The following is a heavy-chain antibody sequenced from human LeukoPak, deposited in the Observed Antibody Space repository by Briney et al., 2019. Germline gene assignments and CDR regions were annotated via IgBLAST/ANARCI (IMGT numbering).Heavy chain of an antibody. CDR1: GYTFTSYG. J-gene: IGHJ4*02. CDR2: ISAYNGNT. D-gene: IGHD5-12*01. Sequence: ASVKVSCKASGYTFTSYGISWVRQAPGQGLEWMGWISAYNGNTNYAQKLQGRVTMTTDTSTSTAYMELRSLRSDDTAVYYCARNLLIVATTSNFFGGIDYWGQGTLVTVSS. CDR3: ARNLLIVATTSNFFGGIDY. V-gene: IGHV1-18*01.